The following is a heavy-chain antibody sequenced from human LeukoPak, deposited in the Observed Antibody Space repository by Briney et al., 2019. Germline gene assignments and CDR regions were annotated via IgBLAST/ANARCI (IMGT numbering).Heavy chain of an antibody. CDR3: ARVVIRGGVPAYQLLFGDAFDI. V-gene: IGHV4-39*07. CDR2: IYYSGST. D-gene: IGHD2-2*01. CDR1: GGSISSSSYY. Sequence: SETLSLTCTVSGGSISSSSYYWGWIRQPPGKGLEWIGSIYYSGSTYYNPSLKSRVTISVDTSKNQFSLKLSSVTAADTAVYYCARVVIRGGVPAYQLLFGDAFDIWGQGTVVTVSS. J-gene: IGHJ3*02.